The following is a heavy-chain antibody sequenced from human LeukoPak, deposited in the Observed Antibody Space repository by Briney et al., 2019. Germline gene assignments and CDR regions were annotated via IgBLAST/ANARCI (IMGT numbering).Heavy chain of an antibody. V-gene: IGHV3-7*01. CDR2: INQDGSEK. CDR3: ARGGTFVSDY. Sequence: GVLRLSCAASGFTFSTFWMSWVRQAPGKGLEWVANINQDGSEKYYVDSMKGRFTVSRDNAKNSLYLQMGSLRAEDTAVYYCARGGTFVSDYWGQGTLVTVSS. D-gene: IGHD1-1*01. CDR1: GFTFSTFW. J-gene: IGHJ4*02.